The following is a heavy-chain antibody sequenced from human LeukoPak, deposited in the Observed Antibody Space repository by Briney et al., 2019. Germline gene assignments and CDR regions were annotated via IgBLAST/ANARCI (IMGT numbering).Heavy chain of an antibody. V-gene: IGHV3-23*01. CDR1: GFTFSSYA. J-gene: IGHJ5*02. D-gene: IGHD3-22*01. Sequence: GGSLRLSCAASGFTFSSYAMSWVRQAPGKGLEWVSAISGSGGSTYYADSVKGRFTISRDNSKNTLYLQMNSLRAEDTAVYYCANQIHSGYYNWFDPWGQGTLVTVSS. CDR2: ISGSGGST. CDR3: ANQIHSGYYNWFDP.